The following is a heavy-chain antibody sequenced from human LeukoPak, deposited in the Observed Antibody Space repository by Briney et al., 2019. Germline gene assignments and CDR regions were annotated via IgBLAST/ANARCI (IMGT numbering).Heavy chain of an antibody. V-gene: IGHV5-51*01. D-gene: IGHD5-12*01. CDR3: ARLRSGSGYKSPFDY. CDR2: IYPGDSDT. J-gene: IGHJ4*02. Sequence: GESLKISCKGSGYSFTSYWIGWVRQMPGKGLEWMGIIYPGDSDTRYSPSFQGQVTISADKSISTAYLQWSSLKASDTAMYYSARLRSGSGYKSPFDYWGQGTLVTVSS. CDR1: GYSFTSYW.